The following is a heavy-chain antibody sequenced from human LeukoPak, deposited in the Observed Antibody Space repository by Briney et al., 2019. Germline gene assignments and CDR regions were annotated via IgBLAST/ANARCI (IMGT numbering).Heavy chain of an antibody. CDR3: ARRIQGMAPYYFDY. CDR1: GFTFSSYW. D-gene: IGHD5-24*01. V-gene: IGHV3-74*01. J-gene: IGHJ4*02. CDR2: INSDGGST. Sequence: GGSLRLSCTASGFTFSSYWMHWVRQAPGKGLVWVSRINSDGGSTSYADSVEGRFTISRDNAKNTLYLQMNSLRAEDTAVYYCARRIQGMAPYYFDYWGRGTLVTVSS.